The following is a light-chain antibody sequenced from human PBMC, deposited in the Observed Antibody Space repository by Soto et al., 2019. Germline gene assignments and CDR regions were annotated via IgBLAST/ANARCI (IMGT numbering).Light chain of an antibody. CDR1: QGITSW. CDR3: QQTTTCPLS. Sequence: DMQMTQSPSSVSASVGDRVTITCRASQGITSWLAWYQKKPGKAPKLLIYRASNLQSGVPSRFSGSGSGTDFTLTISGLHPADFPTYYSQQTTTCPLSFGGGTKVEIK. V-gene: IGKV1-12*01. J-gene: IGKJ4*01. CDR2: RAS.